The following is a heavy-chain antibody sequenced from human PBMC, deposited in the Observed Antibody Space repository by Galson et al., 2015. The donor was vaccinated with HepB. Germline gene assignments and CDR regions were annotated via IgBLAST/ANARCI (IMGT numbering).Heavy chain of an antibody. Sequence: SLRLSCAASGFTFSSYSMNWVRQAPGKGLEWVSYISSSSSTIYYADSVKGRFTISRDNAKNSLYLQMNSLRAEDTAVYYCAILTTVTTHRAFDIWGQGTMVTVSS. V-gene: IGHV3-48*01. CDR1: GFTFSSYS. D-gene: IGHD4-11*01. CDR2: ISSSSSTI. J-gene: IGHJ3*02. CDR3: AILTTVTTHRAFDI.